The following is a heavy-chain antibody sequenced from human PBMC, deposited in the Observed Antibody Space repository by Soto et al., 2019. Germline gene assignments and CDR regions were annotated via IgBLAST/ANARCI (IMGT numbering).Heavy chain of an antibody. D-gene: IGHD3-10*01. CDR3: ARPEGYGSGSYYFDS. CDR1: GFTCSSYD. CDR2: ILVGGST. V-gene: IGHV3-23*01. J-gene: IGHJ4*02. Sequence: GGSLRLSCAASGFTCSSYDMSWVRQAPGKGLEWVSTILVGGSTHYPDSVKGRFTISRDNSKNTVFLQMNSLTPGDTAVYYCARPEGYGSGSYYFDSWGQGTLVTVSS.